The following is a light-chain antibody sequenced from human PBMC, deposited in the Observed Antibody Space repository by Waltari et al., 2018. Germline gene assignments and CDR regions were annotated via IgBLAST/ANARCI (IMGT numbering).Light chain of an antibody. V-gene: IGLV1-51*01. CDR1: SSNIGNNY. CDR2: DNK. J-gene: IGLJ2*01. CDR3: ATWDSSLSGGV. Sequence: HSVLTQPPSVSAAPGQDVTIFCSGSSSNIGNNYVSWYQQVPGTAPKLLIFDNKERPSGSPDRVSGSKSGTSATLDITGLQTGDEAHYYCATWDSSLSGGVFGGGTKVTVL.